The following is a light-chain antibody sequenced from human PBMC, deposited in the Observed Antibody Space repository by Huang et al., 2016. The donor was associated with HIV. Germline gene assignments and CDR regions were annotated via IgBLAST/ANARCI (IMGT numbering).Light chain of an antibody. Sequence: DIQMTQSPSSLSASVGDRVTITCRASQDISKSLAWYQQKPGKAPQILLYATSRLESGVPSRFSGSGSGTDYSLTISSVQPEDFATYYCQQYHSAPRYSFGQGTRLDIK. J-gene: IGKJ2*03. CDR2: ATS. CDR1: QDISKS. CDR3: QQYHSAPRYS. V-gene: IGKV1-NL1*01.